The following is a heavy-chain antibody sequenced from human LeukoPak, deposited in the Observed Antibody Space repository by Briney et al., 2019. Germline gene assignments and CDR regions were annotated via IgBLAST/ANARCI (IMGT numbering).Heavy chain of an antibody. Sequence: GGSLRLSCAASGFTFSNYNMNWVRQAPGKGLEWVSYISSSSSTIYYADSVKGRFTISRDNAKNSLYLQMNSLRAEDTAVYYCARDILTGYYLFDYWGQGTLVTVSS. CDR1: GFTFSNYN. V-gene: IGHV3-48*04. D-gene: IGHD3-9*01. CDR3: ARDILTGYYLFDY. J-gene: IGHJ4*02. CDR2: ISSSSSTI.